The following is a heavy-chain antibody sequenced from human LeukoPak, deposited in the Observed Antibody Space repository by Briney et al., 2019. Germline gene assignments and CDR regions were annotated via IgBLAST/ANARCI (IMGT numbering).Heavy chain of an antibody. J-gene: IGHJ4*02. CDR3: AKYYGSGTDFGY. CDR2: IWYDGSNK. CDR1: GFTFSSYG. Sequence: PGRSLRLSCAASGFTFSSYGMHWVRQAPGKGLEWVAVIWYDGSNKYYADSVKGRFTISRDNSKNTLYLQMNSLRAEDTAVYYCAKYYGSGTDFGYWGQGTLVTVSS. D-gene: IGHD3-10*01. V-gene: IGHV3-33*06.